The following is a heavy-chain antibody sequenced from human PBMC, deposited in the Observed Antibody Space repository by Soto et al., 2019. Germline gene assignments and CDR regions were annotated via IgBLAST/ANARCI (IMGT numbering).Heavy chain of an antibody. V-gene: IGHV4-34*01. J-gene: IGHJ6*02. CDR2: INHSGST. CDR1: DDAISTYF. CDR3: ASLVRGVSEAYYYYYGMDV. D-gene: IGHD3-10*01. Sequence: SETLSLTCTVSDDAISTYFWSWIRQPPGTGLEWIGEINHSGSTNYNPSLKSRVTISVDTSKNQFSLKLASVTAADTAVYYCASLVRGVSEAYYYYYGMDVWGQGNTVTVSS.